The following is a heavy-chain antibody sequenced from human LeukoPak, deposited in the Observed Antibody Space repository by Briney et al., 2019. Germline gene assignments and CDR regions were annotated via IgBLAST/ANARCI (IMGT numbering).Heavy chain of an antibody. J-gene: IGHJ4*02. D-gene: IGHD1-7*01. CDR2: ISYDGSNK. CDR3: ARERTTALDG. CDR1: GFTFSSYA. V-gene: IGHV3-30-3*01. Sequence: GGSLRLSCAASGFTFSSYAMHWVRQAPGKGLEWVAVISYDGSNKYYADSVKGRFTISRDNSKNTLYLQMNSLRAEDTAVYYCARERTTALDGWSQGTLVTVPS.